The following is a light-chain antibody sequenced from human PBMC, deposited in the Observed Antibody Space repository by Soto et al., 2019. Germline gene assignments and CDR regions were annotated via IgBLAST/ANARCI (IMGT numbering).Light chain of an antibody. CDR1: QSVSSY. CDR2: DAS. V-gene: IGKV3-11*01. J-gene: IGKJ3*01. Sequence: IVLTQSPATLSLSPWERATLSCRASQSVSSYLAWYQQKPGQAPRLLIYDASNRATGIPARFSGSGSGTDFTLTISSLEPEDFAVYYCQQRSNWPSTFGPGTKVDIK. CDR3: QQRSNWPST.